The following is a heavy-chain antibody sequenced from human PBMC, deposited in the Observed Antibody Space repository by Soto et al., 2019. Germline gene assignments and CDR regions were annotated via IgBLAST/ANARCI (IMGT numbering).Heavy chain of an antibody. V-gene: IGHV3-66*01. J-gene: IGHJ6*02. CDR2: IYSGGST. CDR3: ARDSNGSGSYYTPYYYYYGMDV. CDR1: GFTVSSNY. D-gene: IGHD3-10*01. Sequence: RGSLRLSCAASGFTVSSNYMSWVRQAPGKGLEWVSVIYSGGSTYYADSVKGRFTISRDNSKNTLYLQMNSLRAEDTAVYYCARDSNGSGSYYTPYYYYYGMDVWGQGTTVTVSS.